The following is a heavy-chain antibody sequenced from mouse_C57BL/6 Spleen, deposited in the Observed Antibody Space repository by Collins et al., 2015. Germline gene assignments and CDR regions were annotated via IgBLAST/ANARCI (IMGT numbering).Heavy chain of an antibody. V-gene: IGHV7-3*02. CDR3: ARESGSSYAMDY. CDR1: GFTFTDYY. J-gene: IGHJ4*01. D-gene: IGHD1-1*01. CDR2: IRNKANGYTT. Sequence: EVKLVESGGGLVQPGGSLRLSCATSGFTFTDYYMSWVRQPPGKALEWLGFIRNKANGYTTEYSASVKGRFTISRDNSQSILYLQMNTLRAEDSATYYCARESGSSYAMDYWGQGTSVTVSS.